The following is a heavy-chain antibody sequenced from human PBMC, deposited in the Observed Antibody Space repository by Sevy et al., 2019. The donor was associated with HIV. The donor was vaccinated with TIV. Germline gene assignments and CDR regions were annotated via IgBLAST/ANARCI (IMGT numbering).Heavy chain of an antibody. CDR2: INPNSGGT. J-gene: IGHJ3*02. CDR3: ARDLGYYDSSGYLSPAFDI. Sequence: ASVKVSCKASGYTFTGYYMHWVRQAPGQGLEWMGWINPNSGGTNYAQKVQGRVTMTRDTSISTAYMELSRLRSDDTAVYYCARDLGYYDSSGYLSPAFDIWGQGTMVTVSS. V-gene: IGHV1-2*02. CDR1: GYTFTGYY. D-gene: IGHD3-22*01.